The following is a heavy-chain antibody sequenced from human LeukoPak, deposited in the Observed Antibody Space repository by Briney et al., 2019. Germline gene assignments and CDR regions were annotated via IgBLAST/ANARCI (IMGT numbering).Heavy chain of an antibody. J-gene: IGHJ4*02. V-gene: IGHV4-59*01. CDR1: GGAISSYY. CDR3: ARGSYRFDF. Sequence: SETLSLTCTDSGGAISSYYWSWIRQPPGKGLEWIAYIYDSGSTNYNPSLKSRVTISVDMSKNRFSLKLSSVTAADTAVYCCARGSYRFDFWGQGTLVTVSS. CDR2: IYDSGST.